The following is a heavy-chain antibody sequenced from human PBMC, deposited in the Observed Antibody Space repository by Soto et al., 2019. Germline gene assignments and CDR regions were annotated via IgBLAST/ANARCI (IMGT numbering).Heavy chain of an antibody. Sequence: QMQLVQSGAEVKERGSSVKISCKTSGGTFNTYALTWVRQAPGQGLEWIGGIIPIFGIKNVAQRFQGRVTITADESLTTAYMEMTSLRSDDTAVYYCAKGAGDHWGQGTLVTVSS. D-gene: IGHD3-10*01. V-gene: IGHV1-69*01. J-gene: IGHJ4*02. CDR2: IIPIFGIK. CDR1: GGTFNTYA. CDR3: AKGAGDH.